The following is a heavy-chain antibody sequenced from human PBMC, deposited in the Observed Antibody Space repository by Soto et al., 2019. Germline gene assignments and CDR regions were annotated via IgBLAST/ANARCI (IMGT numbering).Heavy chain of an antibody. CDR2: ISSSSSYI. D-gene: IGHD3-3*01. V-gene: IGHV3-21*01. J-gene: IGHJ6*02. CDR3: AREAVDDFWSGYYYYYYYGMDV. CDR1: GFTFSSYS. Sequence: GGSLRLSCAASGFTFSSYSMNWVRQAPGKGLEWVSSISSSSSYIYYADSVKGRFTISRDNAKNSLYLQMNSLRAEDTAVYYCAREAVDDFWSGYYYYYYYGMDVWGQGTTVTVSS.